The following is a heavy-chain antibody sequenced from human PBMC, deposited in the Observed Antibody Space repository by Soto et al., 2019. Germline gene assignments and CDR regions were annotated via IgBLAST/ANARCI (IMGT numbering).Heavy chain of an antibody. J-gene: IGHJ6*03. CDR3: PRIKIVGFLTYSMEV. Sequence: QLQLQESGPGLVKPSETLSLSCAVSGDSISSSSSYYWGWIRQPPGKGLEWIANMYYSGSKYYNPSLKSGVTISLEPSKIRFPLRRGLWPAADRAGYYLPRIKIVGFLTYSMEVGAKGPRSPSP. CDR1: GDSISSSSSYY. D-gene: IGHD3-3*01. CDR2: MYYSGSK. V-gene: IGHV4-39*01.